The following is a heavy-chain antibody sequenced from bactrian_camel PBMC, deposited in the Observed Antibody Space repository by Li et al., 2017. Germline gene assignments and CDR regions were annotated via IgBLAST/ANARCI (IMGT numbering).Heavy chain of an antibody. CDR1: GVTFEGAD. V-gene: IGHV3S55*01. D-gene: IGHD5*01. CDR3: APLMGSWSYNY. Sequence: HVQLVESGGGSVQTGETLRLSCLGVGVTFEGADMNWYRQPPGKRCELVASISSDGRTYYADSVKGRFTISRDNAKNTLDLQMNSLKSEDTAMYFCAPLMGSWSYNYWGQGTQVTVS. CDR2: ISSDGRT. J-gene: IGHJ4*01.